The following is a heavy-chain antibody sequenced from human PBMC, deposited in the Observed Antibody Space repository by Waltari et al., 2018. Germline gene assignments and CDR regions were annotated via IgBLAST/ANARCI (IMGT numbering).Heavy chain of an antibody. J-gene: IGHJ6*02. CDR1: GGSISSSSYY. CDR2: IYYSGST. V-gene: IGHV4-39*07. CDR3: ARDDYTIYGMDV. Sequence: LTCTVSGGSISSSSYYWGWIRQPPGKGLEWIGSIYYSGSTYYNPSLKSRVTISVDTSKNQFSLKLSSVTAADTAAYYCARDDYTIYGMDVWGQGTTVTVSS. D-gene: IGHD4-4*01.